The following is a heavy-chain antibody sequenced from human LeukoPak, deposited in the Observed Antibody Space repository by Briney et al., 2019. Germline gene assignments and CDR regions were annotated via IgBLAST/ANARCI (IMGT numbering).Heavy chain of an antibody. CDR3: ARDKSGYCSGGSCYPWYFDL. J-gene: IGHJ2*01. D-gene: IGHD2-15*01. V-gene: IGHV4-59*01. CDR2: IYYSGST. CDR1: GGSISSYY. Sequence: PSETLSLTCTVSGGSISSYYWTWIRQPPGKGLEWIGYIYYSGSTSYNPSLKSRVTISVDTSKNQFSLKLSSVTAADTAVYYCARDKSGYCSGGSCYPWYFDLWGRGTLVTVSS.